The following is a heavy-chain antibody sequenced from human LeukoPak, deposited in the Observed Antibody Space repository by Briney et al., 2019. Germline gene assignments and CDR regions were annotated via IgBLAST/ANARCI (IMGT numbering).Heavy chain of an antibody. V-gene: IGHV3-23*01. D-gene: IGHD3-3*01. J-gene: IGHJ5*02. CDR1: GFTFSSYA. Sequence: GGSLRLSCAASGFTFSSYAMSWVRQAPGKGLEWVSAISGSGGSTYYADSEKGRFTISRDNSKNTLYLQMNSLRAEDTAVYYCAREWYYDFWSGHGWFDPWGQGTLVTVSS. CDR2: ISGSGGST. CDR3: AREWYYDFWSGHGWFDP.